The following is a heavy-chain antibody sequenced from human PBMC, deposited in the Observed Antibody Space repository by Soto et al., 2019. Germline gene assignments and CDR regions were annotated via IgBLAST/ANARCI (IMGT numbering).Heavy chain of an antibody. CDR1: GFNFEEYA. CDR2: ISWNSDST. V-gene: IGHV3-9*01. Sequence: EMQLVESGGGSVQPGRSLRLSCTASGFNFEEYAMHWVRQTPGKGLEWVSSISWNSDSTGYGDSVKGRFNIARDNAKNSLDLQMNTLRGEDTALYYCAKETAGGAGNKFGYFGMDVWGQGTTVTVSS. D-gene: IGHD3-10*01. J-gene: IGHJ6*02. CDR3: AKETAGGAGNKFGYFGMDV.